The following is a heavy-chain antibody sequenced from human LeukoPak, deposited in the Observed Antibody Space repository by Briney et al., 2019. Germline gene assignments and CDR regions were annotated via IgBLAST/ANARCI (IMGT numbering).Heavy chain of an antibody. CDR2: IYYSGST. D-gene: IGHD3-22*01. Sequence: PSETLSLTCTVSGGSISSSSYYWGWIRQPPGKGLEWIGSIYYSGSTYYNPSLKSRVTISVDTSKNQFSLKLSSVTAADTAVYYCAREGVYYYDSSGYYYYFDYWGQGTLVTVSS. CDR3: AREGVYYYDSSGYYYYFDY. CDR1: GGSISSSSYY. V-gene: IGHV4-39*02. J-gene: IGHJ4*02.